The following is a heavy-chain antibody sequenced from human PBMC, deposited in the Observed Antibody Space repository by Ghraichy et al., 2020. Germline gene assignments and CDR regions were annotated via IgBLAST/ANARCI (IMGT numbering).Heavy chain of an antibody. CDR3: AIQLYYYYDSSIAFDI. CDR2: MNPNSGNT. Sequence: ASVKVSCKTSGYPFTTYAISWVRQAPGQGLEWMGWMNPNSGNTGYSQKFQDRVTMTRNTSISTAYMELSSLRSEDTAVYYCAIQLYYYYDSSIAFDIWGQGTMVAVAS. CDR1: GYPFTTYA. J-gene: IGHJ3*02. V-gene: IGHV1-8*01. D-gene: IGHD3-22*01.